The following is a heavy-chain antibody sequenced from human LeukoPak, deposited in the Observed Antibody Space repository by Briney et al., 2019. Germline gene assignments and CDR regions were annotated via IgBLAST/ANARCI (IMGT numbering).Heavy chain of an antibody. CDR1: GFTFSNFG. CDR2: IWGDASRR. V-gene: IGHV3-33*01. Sequence: PGGSLRLSCAASGFTFSNFGMHWVRQTPGKGLEWLAVIWGDASRRIHSDSVKGRFTISRDNSKNILYLQMDSLRVEDTAVYHCARGDTADDNAFDMWGQGTMLTVSS. J-gene: IGHJ3*02. CDR3: ARGDTADDNAFDM. D-gene: IGHD3-9*01.